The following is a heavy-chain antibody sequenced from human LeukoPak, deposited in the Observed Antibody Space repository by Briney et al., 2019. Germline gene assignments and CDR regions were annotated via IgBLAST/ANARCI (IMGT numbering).Heavy chain of an antibody. D-gene: IGHD3-10*01. J-gene: IGHJ4*02. CDR1: GGTFSSYA. CDR3: ARGLYGSAD. CDR2: MNPNSGNT. V-gene: IGHV1-8*02. Sequence: ASVKVSCKASGGTFSSYAISWVRQATGEGLEWMGWMNPNSGNTGYAQKFQGRVTMTRNTSISTAYMELSSLRSEDTAVYYCARGLYGSADWGQGTLVTVSS.